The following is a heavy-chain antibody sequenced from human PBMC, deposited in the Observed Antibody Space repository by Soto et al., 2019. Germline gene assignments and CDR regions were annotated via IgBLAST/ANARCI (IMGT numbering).Heavy chain of an antibody. J-gene: IGHJ3*02. CDR2: IYYSGST. V-gene: IGHV4-59*01. Sequence: PSETLSLTCTVSGGSISSYYWSWIRQPPGKGLEWIGYIYYSGSTNYNPSLKSRVTISVDTSKNQFSLKLSSVTAADTAVYYCARVRYDILTGYYLDAFDIWGQGTMVTVSS. D-gene: IGHD3-9*01. CDR1: GGSISSYY. CDR3: ARVRYDILTGYYLDAFDI.